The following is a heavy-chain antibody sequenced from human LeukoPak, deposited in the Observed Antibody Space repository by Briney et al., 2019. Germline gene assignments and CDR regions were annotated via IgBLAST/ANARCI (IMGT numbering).Heavy chain of an antibody. D-gene: IGHD6-19*01. CDR2: INPNSGGT. CDR1: GYTFTGYY. J-gene: IGHJ4*02. CDR3: ARDPRYSSGWYFDY. Sequence: ASVKVSCKASGYTFTGYYMHWVRQAPGQGLEWMEWINPNSGGTNYAQKFQGRVTMTRDTSISTAYMELSRLRSDDTAVYYCARDPRYSSGWYFDYWGQGTLVTVSS. V-gene: IGHV1-2*02.